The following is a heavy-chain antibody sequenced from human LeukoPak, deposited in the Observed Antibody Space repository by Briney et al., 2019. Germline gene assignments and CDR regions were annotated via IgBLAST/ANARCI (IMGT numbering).Heavy chain of an antibody. D-gene: IGHD6-13*01. V-gene: IGHV3-21*06. CDR1: GFSFSSHS. J-gene: IGHJ4*02. CDR2: ISSTSNDI. Sequence: GGSLRLSCAASGFSFSSHSMNWVRQPPGKGLERVSYISSTSNDIYYADSVKGRFTSSRDDAKNSLYLKMNSLSAEDTAVYYCARDAGAGFDYWGQGTLVTVSS. CDR3: ARDAGAGFDY.